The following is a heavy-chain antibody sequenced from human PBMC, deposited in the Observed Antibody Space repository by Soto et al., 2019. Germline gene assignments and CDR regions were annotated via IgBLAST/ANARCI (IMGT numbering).Heavy chain of an antibody. CDR3: AKGAVAGTPTSYYYYGMDV. D-gene: IGHD6-19*01. CDR2: IIPIFGTV. Sequence: QVQLLQSGAGVKKPGSSVRVSCEASGGTFRTYAISWVRQAPGQGLEWMGEIIPIFGTVNYAQKFQGRVKIPADESTTTVYMGLRSLRSEDTAVYYCAKGAVAGTPTSYYYYGMDVWGQGTTVTVSS. V-gene: IGHV1-69*12. J-gene: IGHJ6*02. CDR1: GGTFRTYA.